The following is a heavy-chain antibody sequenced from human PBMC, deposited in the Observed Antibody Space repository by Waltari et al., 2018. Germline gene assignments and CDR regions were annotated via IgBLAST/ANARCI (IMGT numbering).Heavy chain of an antibody. CDR3: ARDLYDSTGSWYFDL. J-gene: IGHJ2*01. D-gene: IGHD3-22*01. CDR1: GVTSGNQA. V-gene: IGHV1-69*04. CDR2: ILPILTIT. Sequence: QVLLVQSGAEVKKPGSSVKVSCKASGVTSGNQAFSWVRQAPGQGLEWMGRILPILTITNYAQKFQGRVTFTADKSMTTAYMELSSLRSEDTAVYYCARDLYDSTGSWYFDLWGRGTLVTVSS.